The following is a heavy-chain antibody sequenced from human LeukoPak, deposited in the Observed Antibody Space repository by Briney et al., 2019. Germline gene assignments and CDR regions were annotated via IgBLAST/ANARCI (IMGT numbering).Heavy chain of an antibody. CDR3: AKDGGRGGLRYFDWLKD. V-gene: IGHV3-30*02. CDR2: IRYDGSNK. J-gene: IGHJ4*02. CDR1: GFTFSSYG. D-gene: IGHD3-9*01. Sequence: GGSLRLSCAASGFTFSSYGMHWVRQAPGKGLEWVAFIRYDGSNKYYADSVKGRFTISRDNSKNTLYLQMNSLRAEDTAVYYCAKDGGRGGLRYFDWLKDWGQGTLVTVSS.